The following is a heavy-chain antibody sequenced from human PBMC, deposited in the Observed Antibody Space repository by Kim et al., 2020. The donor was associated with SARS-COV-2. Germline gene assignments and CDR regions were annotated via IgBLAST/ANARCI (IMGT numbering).Heavy chain of an antibody. J-gene: IGHJ6*02. V-gene: IGHV1-69*13. CDR3: ARVLCRQWLVPHHHYYYYYGMDV. Sequence: SVKVSCKASGGTFSSYAISWVRQAPGQGLEWMGGIIPIFGTANYAQKFQGRVTITADESTSTAYMELSSLRSEDTAVYYCARVLCRQWLVPHHHYYYYYGMDVWGQGTTVTVSS. CDR1: GGTFSSYA. CDR2: IIPIFGTA. D-gene: IGHD6-19*01.